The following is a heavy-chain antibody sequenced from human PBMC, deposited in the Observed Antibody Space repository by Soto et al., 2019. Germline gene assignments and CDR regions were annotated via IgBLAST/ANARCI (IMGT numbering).Heavy chain of an antibody. J-gene: IGHJ4*02. D-gene: IGHD3-22*01. V-gene: IGHV4-39*01. CDR1: GGSISSSSDY. CDR2: IYYSGST. CDR3: ARLMYYYDSSGYYPAFDY. Sequence: PSETLSLTCTVSGGSISSSSDYWGWIRQPPGKGLEWIGSIYYSGSTYYNPSLKSRVTISVDTSKNQFSLKLSSVTAADTAVYYCARLMYYYDSSGYYPAFDYWGQGTLVTVSS.